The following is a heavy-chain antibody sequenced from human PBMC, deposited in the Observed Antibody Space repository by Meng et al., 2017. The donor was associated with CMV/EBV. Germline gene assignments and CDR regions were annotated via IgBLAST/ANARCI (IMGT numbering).Heavy chain of an antibody. CDR1: GFTFSSYW. V-gene: IGHV3-74*01. D-gene: IGHD1-26*01. CDR3: AKDNGGSYLLGFDY. Sequence: GGSLRLSCAASGFTFSSYWMHWVRQAPGKGLVWVSRINSDGSSTSYADSVKGRFTISRDNSKNTLYLQMNSLRAEDTAVYYCAKDNGGSYLLGFDYWGQGTLVTVSS. J-gene: IGHJ4*02. CDR2: INSDGSST.